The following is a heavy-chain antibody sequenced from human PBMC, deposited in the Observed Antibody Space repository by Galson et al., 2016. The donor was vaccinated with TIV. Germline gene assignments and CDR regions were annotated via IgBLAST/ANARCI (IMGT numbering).Heavy chain of an antibody. Sequence: SLRLSCAASGFTFSSYSMNWVRQVPGKAPEWISYIGASGSTIYYAESVKGRFTISRDDAMNSVYLRMNSLRAEDTAVYSCARDDNYIDVWGKGTTVTVSS. J-gene: IGHJ6*03. V-gene: IGHV3-48*01. CDR2: IGASGSTI. CDR3: ARDDNYIDV. D-gene: IGHD3-22*01. CDR1: GFTFSSYS.